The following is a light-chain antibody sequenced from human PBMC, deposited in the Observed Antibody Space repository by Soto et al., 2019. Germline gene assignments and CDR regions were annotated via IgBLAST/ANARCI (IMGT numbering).Light chain of an antibody. J-gene: IGKJ1*01. CDR1: QRVSSN. CDR3: HQYNNWPPTWT. V-gene: IGKV3-15*01. CDR2: GAS. Sequence: EIVMTQSPATLSVSPGERATLSCRASQRVSSNLAWYQQKPGQAPRLLIYGASTRATGIPARFSGSGSGTEFTLTISSLQSEDSAVYSCHQYNNWPPTWTFGQGTKV.